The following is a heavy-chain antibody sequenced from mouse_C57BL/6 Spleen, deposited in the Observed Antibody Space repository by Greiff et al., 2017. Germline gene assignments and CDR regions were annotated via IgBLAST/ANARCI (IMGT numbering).Heavy chain of an antibody. CDR1: GFTFSSYA. V-gene: IGHV5-9-1*02. J-gene: IGHJ3*01. CDR3: TKEFDYYGSINLFAY. D-gene: IGHD1-1*01. Sequence: EVKVVESGEGLVKPGGSLKLSCAASGFTFSSYAMSWVRQTPEKRLEWVAYISSGGDYIYYADTVKGRFTISRDNARNTLYLQMSSLKSEDTAMYYCTKEFDYYGSINLFAYWGQGTLVTVSA. CDR2: ISSGGDYI.